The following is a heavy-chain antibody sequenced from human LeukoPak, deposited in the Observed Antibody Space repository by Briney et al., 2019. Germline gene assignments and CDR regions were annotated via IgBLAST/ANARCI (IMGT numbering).Heavy chain of an antibody. CDR2: IYFAGSP. D-gene: IGHD3-22*01. Sequence: SETLSLTCTVSGDSVSNNSHSWGWIRQAPGKGLEWTGSIYFAGSPFFRPSLKSRLTLSLDTSKNQFSMRLSSVTAADTALYYCARGIVVLSGAAPFDFWGQGALVTVSS. CDR1: GDSVSNNSHS. CDR3: ARGIVVLSGAAPFDF. J-gene: IGHJ4*02. V-gene: IGHV4-39*07.